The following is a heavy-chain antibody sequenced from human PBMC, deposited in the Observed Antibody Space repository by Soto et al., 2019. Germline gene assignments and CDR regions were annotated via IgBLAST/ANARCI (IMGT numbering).Heavy chain of an antibody. J-gene: IGHJ6*02. V-gene: IGHV3-21*01. CDR2: ISSSSSYI. CDR1: GFTFSSYS. Sequence: KAGGSLRLSCAASGFTFSSYSMNWVRQAPGKGLEWVSSISSSSSYIYYADSVKGRFTISRDNAKNSLYLQMNSLRAEDTAVYYCARDRIAAGMDVWGQGTTVTVSS. CDR3: ARDRIAAGMDV. D-gene: IGHD6-13*01.